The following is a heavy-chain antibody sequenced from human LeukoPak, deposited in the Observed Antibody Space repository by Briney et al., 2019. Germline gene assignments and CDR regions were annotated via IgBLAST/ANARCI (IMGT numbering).Heavy chain of an antibody. CDR2: IYYTGST. D-gene: IGHD6-6*01. Sequence: PSETLSLTCTVSGGSISGYYWSWIRQPPEKGLEWIGHIYYTGSTSYNPSLKSRVTISVDTSKNQFSLKLSYVNAADTAVCYCARYISSGLDYWGQGTLVTVSS. CDR1: GGSISGYY. V-gene: IGHV4-59*08. J-gene: IGHJ4*02. CDR3: ARYISSGLDY.